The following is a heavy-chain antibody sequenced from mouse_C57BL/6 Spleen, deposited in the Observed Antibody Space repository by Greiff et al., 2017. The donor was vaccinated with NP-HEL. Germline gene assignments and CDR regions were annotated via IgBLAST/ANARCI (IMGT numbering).Heavy chain of an antibody. CDR3: ARHLPLYGSIWYFDV. CDR2: ISSGGSYT. V-gene: IGHV5-6*01. Sequence: EVKLQESGGDLVKPGGSLKLSCAASGFTFSSYGMSWVRQTPDKRLEWVATISSGGSYTYYPDSVKGRFTISRDNAKNTLYLQMSSLKSEDTAMYYCARHLPLYGSIWYFDVWGTGTTVTVSS. J-gene: IGHJ1*03. CDR1: GFTFSSYG. D-gene: IGHD1-1*01.